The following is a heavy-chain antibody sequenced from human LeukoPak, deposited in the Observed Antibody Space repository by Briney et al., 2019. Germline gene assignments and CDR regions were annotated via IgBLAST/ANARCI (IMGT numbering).Heavy chain of an antibody. CDR1: GYMFIAYA. Sequence: ASVKVSCKTSGYMFIAYAIHWVRQAPGQGLEWMGWINPNSGGTNYAQKSQGRAIMTRDTSTRTVYMELSRLTSDDTAVYYCARDPLVGTTTEFDYWGQGTLVTVSS. V-gene: IGHV1-2*02. CDR2: INPNSGGT. D-gene: IGHD1-26*01. J-gene: IGHJ4*02. CDR3: ARDPLVGTTTEFDY.